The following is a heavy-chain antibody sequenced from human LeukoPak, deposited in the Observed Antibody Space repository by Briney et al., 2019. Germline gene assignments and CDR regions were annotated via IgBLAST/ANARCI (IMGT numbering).Heavy chain of an antibody. J-gene: IGHJ4*02. Sequence: SQTLSLTCAISGDSVSSNSAGWNWIRQSPSRGLEWLGRTYYRSKWYSDYAVSVKSRITINPDTSRNQFSLQLNSVTPEDTAVYYCAKDCSPPGASLCNFDYWGQGSLVTVSS. D-gene: IGHD3-10*02. V-gene: IGHV6-1*01. CDR3: AKDCSPPGASLCNFDY. CDR2: TYYRSKWYS. CDR1: GDSVSSNSAG.